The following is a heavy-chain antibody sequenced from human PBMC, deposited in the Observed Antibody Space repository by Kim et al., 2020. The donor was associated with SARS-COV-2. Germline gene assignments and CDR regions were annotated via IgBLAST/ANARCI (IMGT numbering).Heavy chain of an antibody. CDR2: IYTSGST. CDR3: ARAGVRGVIMYYGMDV. CDR1: GGSISSGSYY. Sequence: SETLSLTCTVSGGSISSGSYYWSWIRQPAGKGLEWIGRIYTSGSTNYNPSLKSRVTISVDTSKNQFSLKLSSVTAADTAVYYCARAGVRGVIMYYGMDVWGQGTTVTVSS. V-gene: IGHV4-61*02. J-gene: IGHJ6*02. D-gene: IGHD3-10*01.